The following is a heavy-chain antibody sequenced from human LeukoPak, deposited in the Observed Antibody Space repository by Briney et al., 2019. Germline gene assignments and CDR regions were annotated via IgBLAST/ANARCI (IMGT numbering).Heavy chain of an antibody. V-gene: IGHV1-2*02. D-gene: IGHD3-22*01. CDR2: INPNSGGT. CDR3: ARAELITMIVGNWFDP. CDR1: GYTFTGYY. J-gene: IGHJ5*02. Sequence: GASVKVSCKASGYTFTGYYMYWVRQAPGQGLEWMGWINPNSGGTNYAQKFQGRVTMTRDTSISTAYMELSRLRSDDTAVYYCARAELITMIVGNWFDPWGQGTLVTVSS.